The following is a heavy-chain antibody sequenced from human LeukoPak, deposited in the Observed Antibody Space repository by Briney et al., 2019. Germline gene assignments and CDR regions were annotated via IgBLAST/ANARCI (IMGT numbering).Heavy chain of an antibody. D-gene: IGHD5-18*01. J-gene: IGHJ4*02. Sequence: GGSLRLSCAASGFTFSSYWMTWVRQAPGKGLEWVANIKQDGSEKYYVGSVKGRFTISRDNAKNSLYLQMNSLRAEDTAVYYCARDTGGGYSCYDCWGQGTLVTVSS. CDR3: ARDTGGGYSCYDC. CDR2: IKQDGSEK. V-gene: IGHV3-7*01. CDR1: GFTFSSYW.